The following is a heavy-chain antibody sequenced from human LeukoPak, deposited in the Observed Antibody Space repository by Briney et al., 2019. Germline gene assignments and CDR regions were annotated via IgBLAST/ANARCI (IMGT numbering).Heavy chain of an antibody. CDR1: GGSISPYY. Sequence: SETLSLTCTVSGGSISPYYWSWIRQTPGKGLEWIGNILYSGPTTNYNPPLKSRVTISVDTSKNQFSLKLPSVTAADTAVYYCATAPILRGEGGEHYKYGMDVWGQGTTVIVSS. V-gene: IGHV4-59*12. CDR2: ILYSGPTT. D-gene: IGHD2-2*02. J-gene: IGHJ6*02. CDR3: ATAPILRGEGGEHYKYGMDV.